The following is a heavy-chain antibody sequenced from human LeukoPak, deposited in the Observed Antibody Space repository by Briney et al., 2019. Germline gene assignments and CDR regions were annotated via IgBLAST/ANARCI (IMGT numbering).Heavy chain of an antibody. J-gene: IGHJ4*02. D-gene: IGHD1-26*01. CDR3: VRHGGGNYYWIVNF. V-gene: IGHV4-39*01. Sequence: SQTLSITCTVSGGSISSRSYFWGSLHQPPGKGLELIGRIDYGGSTDYNPSLRSRVTISVDTSKNQFSLRLRSVTAADTAVYYCVRHGGGNYYWIVNFWGQGTLVTVSS. CDR2: IDYGGST. CDR1: GGSISSRSYF.